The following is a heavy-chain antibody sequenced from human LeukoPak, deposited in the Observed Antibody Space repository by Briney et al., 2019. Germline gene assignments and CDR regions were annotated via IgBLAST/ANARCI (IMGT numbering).Heavy chain of an antibody. J-gene: IGHJ4*02. CDR2: INQDANER. V-gene: IGHV3-7*01. CDR1: GLSFGNYW. CDR3: AAGDSFDY. Sequence: VGSLRLSCALSGLSFGNYWMSWVRQAPGKGLEWVANINQDANERYYVDSVKGRYTISRDNAKNSLYLQVNSLRAEDTAVYYCAAGDSFDYWGQGALVTVS.